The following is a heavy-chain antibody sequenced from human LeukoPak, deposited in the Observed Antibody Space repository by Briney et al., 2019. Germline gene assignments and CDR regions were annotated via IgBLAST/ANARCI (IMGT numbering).Heavy chain of an antibody. D-gene: IGHD3-10*01. Sequence: SETLSPTCTVSGGSISSNSYYWGWIRQPPGKGLKWIGGIYYSGSTYYNPSLKSPVTKSVDTSKNQFSLKLNSVTAAETAWYYCARNRYYYGSGNYGVPNWFDPWGKGTLVTVSS. V-gene: IGHV4-39*01. CDR1: GGSISSNSYY. CDR3: ARNRYYYGSGNYGVPNWFDP. J-gene: IGHJ5*02. CDR2: IYYSGST.